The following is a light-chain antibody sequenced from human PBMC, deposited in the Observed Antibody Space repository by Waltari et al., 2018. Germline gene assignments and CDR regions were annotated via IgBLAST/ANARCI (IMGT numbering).Light chain of an antibody. CDR3: QSYDSSYPAV. Sequence: NFMLTQPHSVSESPGKTVTISCTRSSGSIARSYVQWFQQRPGSSPTTVIFEDNQRPSGVPDRFSGSIDSSSNAASLTISGLQTEDEADYYCQSYDSSYPAVFGGGTQLTIL. V-gene: IGLV6-57*01. CDR2: EDN. CDR1: SGSIARSY. J-gene: IGLJ7*01.